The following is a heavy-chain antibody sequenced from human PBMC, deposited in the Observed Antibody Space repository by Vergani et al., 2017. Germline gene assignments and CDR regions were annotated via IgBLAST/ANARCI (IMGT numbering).Heavy chain of an antibody. Sequence: EVQLVQSGAEVKKPGESLKISCQISGYSFTNYWIGWVRQMPGKGLECMGIIHPADSDTRYSPSFQGQVTISVDKSISTAYLQRSSLRASDSAMYYCARLYGRDSSGSKYFDYWDQGTLVTVSS. CDR1: GYSFTNYW. J-gene: IGHJ4*02. D-gene: IGHD3-22*01. CDR2: IHPADSDT. V-gene: IGHV5-51*01. CDR3: ARLYGRDSSGSKYFDY.